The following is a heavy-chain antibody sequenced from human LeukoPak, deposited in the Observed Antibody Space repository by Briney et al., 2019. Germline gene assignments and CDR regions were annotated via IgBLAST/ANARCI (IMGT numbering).Heavy chain of an antibody. CDR3: ARDGSFIQSGEFDFDY. V-gene: IGHV1-46*01. J-gene: IGHJ4*02. D-gene: IGHD3-10*01. Sequence: ASVKVSCKASGYTFTSYYMHWVRQAPGQGLEWMGIINPSGGSTSYAQKFQGRLTMTRDTSTSTVYMALSSLRSEETAVYYCARDGSFIQSGEFDFDYWGQGTLVTVSS. CDR2: INPSGGST. CDR1: GYTFTSYY.